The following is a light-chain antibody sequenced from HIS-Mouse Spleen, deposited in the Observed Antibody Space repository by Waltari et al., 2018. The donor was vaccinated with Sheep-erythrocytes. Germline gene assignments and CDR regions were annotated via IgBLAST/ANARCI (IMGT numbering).Light chain of an antibody. CDR2: DVS. CDR3: CSYAGSYNHV. V-gene: IGLV2-11*01. J-gene: IGLJ1*01. CDR1: SSDVGGYNY. Sequence: QSALTQPRSVSGSPGQSVTISCTGTSSDVGGYNYVSWYQQHPGKAPKIMIYDVSKRPSGVPVRFSGSKSGNPASLTISGLQAEDEADYYCCSYAGSYNHVFATGTKVTVL.